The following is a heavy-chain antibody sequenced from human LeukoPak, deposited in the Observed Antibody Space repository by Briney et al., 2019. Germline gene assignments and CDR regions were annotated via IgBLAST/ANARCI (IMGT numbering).Heavy chain of an antibody. CDR1: GGSVSSGSYY. CDR2: IYYSAST. V-gene: IGHV4-61*01. CDR3: AGSYDSSGYYYY. D-gene: IGHD3-22*01. J-gene: IGHJ4*02. Sequence: SETLSLTCTVSGGSVSSGSYYWSWIRQPPGKGLEWIGYIYYSASTNYNPSLKSRVTISVDTSKNQFSLKLSSVTAADTAVYYCAGSYDSSGYYYYWGQGTLVTVSS.